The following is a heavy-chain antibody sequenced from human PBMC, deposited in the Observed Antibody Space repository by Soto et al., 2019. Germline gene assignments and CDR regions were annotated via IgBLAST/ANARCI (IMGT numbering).Heavy chain of an antibody. V-gene: IGHV3-66*02. J-gene: IGHJ4*02. Sequence: GVSLRLSCAASGFTVSSNYMSWVRQAPGKGLEWVSVIYSGGSTYYADSVKGRFTISRDNSKNTLYLQMNSLRAEDTAVYYCARGGWLRYFDYWGQGTLVTVSS. CDR1: GFTVSSNY. CDR2: IYSGGST. D-gene: IGHD5-12*01. CDR3: ARGGWLRYFDY.